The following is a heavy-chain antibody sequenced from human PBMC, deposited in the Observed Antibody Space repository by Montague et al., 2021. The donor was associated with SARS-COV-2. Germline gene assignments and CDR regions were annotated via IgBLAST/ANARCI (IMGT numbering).Heavy chain of an antibody. J-gene: IGHJ5*02. CDR3: ALGFHCNGVYCYDGVLGS. CDR1: GGSFSFYY. CDR2: INHAGSA. V-gene: IGHV4-34*01. D-gene: IGHD2-15*01. Sequence: SDTLSLTCALTGGSFSFYYCTWIRQSPRKGLEWICGINHAGSATXNPSPTRRLTMSIDTSRKQYSLNLRLVTAADTAVYYCALGFHCNGVYCYDGVLGSWGQGTLVTVSS.